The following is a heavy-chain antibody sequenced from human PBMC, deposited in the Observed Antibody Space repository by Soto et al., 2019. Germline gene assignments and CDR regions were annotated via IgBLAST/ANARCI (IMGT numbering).Heavy chain of an antibody. V-gene: IGHV3-30*03. CDR2: ISSDGHHQ. Sequence: WGSLILSCATSGFSFNDYAMYWVRQAPGQGLEWVSIISSDGHHQFYLDPLRVRFTVSRDNSNNTLYLQMNSLRPEDTAVYYCSRGTYYLLRTGLHGDXWGPGTVVTVSX. CDR3: SRGTYYLLRTGLHGDX. J-gene: IGHJ4*02. CDR1: GFSFNDYA. D-gene: IGHD2-8*02.